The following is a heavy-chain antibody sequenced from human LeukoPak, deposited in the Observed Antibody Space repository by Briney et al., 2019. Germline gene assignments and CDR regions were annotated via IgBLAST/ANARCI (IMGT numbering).Heavy chain of an antibody. D-gene: IGHD6-13*01. CDR1: GFTFDDYG. Sequence: GGSLRLSCAASGFTFDDYGMSWVRQAPGKGLEWVSGINWNGGSTGYADSVKGRFTISRDNAKNSLYLQMNSLRAEDTALYYCARDPASSSWGVAFDIWGQGTMVTVSS. J-gene: IGHJ3*02. CDR2: INWNGGST. V-gene: IGHV3-20*04. CDR3: ARDPASSSWGVAFDI.